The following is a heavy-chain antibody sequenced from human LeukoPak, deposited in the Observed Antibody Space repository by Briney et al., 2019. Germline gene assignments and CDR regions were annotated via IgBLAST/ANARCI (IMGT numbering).Heavy chain of an antibody. V-gene: IGHV3-53*01. CDR3: ARTFLSGDGYKVGYFDY. CDR1: GLTVSTNY. J-gene: IGHJ4*02. Sequence: GGSLRLSCAASGLTVSTNYMSWVRQAPGKGLEWVSLIYRTGSTYYADSVKGRFTISRDNSKNTLYLQMNSLTAEDTAVYYCARTFLSGDGYKVGYFDYWGQGTLVTVSS. CDR2: IYRTGST. D-gene: IGHD5-24*01.